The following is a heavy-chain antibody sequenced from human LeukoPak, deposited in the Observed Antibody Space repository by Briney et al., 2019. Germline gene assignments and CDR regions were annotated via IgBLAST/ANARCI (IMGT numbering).Heavy chain of an antibody. CDR3: ARHGVRSSSWSNPHSDY. CDR1: GGSISSSSYY. CDR2: IYYSGST. Sequence: PSETLSLTCTVSGGSISSSSYYWGWIRQPPGKGLEWIGSIYYSGSTYYNPSLKSRVTISVDTSKNQFSPKLSSVTAADTAVYYCARHGVRSSSWSNPHSDYWGQGTLVTVSS. D-gene: IGHD6-13*01. V-gene: IGHV4-39*01. J-gene: IGHJ4*02.